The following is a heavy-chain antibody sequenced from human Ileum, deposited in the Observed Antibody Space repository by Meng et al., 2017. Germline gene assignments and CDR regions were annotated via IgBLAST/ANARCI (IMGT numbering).Heavy chain of an antibody. CDR2: INSDGSIT. Sequence: EGQPVGAGGGLVQPVGSLRTSGAASGFTLTSYYMPRGPQGPGKGLVWVSAINSDGSITTYADSVKGRFTISRDNAKNTLYLQMDSLRGEDTAVYYCASQTNTGHWGQGALVTVSS. D-gene: IGHD4-17*01. V-gene: IGHV3-74*03. J-gene: IGHJ4*02. CDR3: ASQTNTGH. CDR1: GFTLTSYY.